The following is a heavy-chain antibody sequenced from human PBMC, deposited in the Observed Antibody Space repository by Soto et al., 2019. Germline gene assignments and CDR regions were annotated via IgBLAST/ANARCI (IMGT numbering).Heavy chain of an antibody. CDR2: ITQRGST. V-gene: IGHV4-4*02. J-gene: IGHJ4*02. D-gene: IGHD2-2*01. CDR1: GGSIISSDW. CDR3: ARDPHCSSSTCNFDY. Sequence: SETLSLTCAVSGGSIISSDWWNWVRQPPGKGLEWIGEITQRGSTDYNPSLKSRVTVSLDKSKNQFSLKLTSVTAADTAVYYCARDPHCSSSTCNFDYWGQGTLVTVSS.